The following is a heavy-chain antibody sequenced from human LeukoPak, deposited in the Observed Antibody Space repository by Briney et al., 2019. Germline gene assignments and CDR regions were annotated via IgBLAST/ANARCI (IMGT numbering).Heavy chain of an antibody. CDR3: ARVPDAGWFDP. CDR2: IYYSGST. J-gene: IGHJ5*02. CDR1: GGSISSYY. Sequence: PSETLSLTCTVSGGSISSYYWSWIRQPPGKGLEWIGYIYYSGSTNYNPSLKSRVPISVDTSKNQFSLKLSSVTAADTAVYYCARVPDAGWFDPWGQGTLVTVSS. V-gene: IGHV4-59*01.